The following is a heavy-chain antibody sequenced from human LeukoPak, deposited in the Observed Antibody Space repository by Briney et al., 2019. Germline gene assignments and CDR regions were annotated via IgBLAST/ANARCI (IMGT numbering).Heavy chain of an antibody. D-gene: IGHD2-15*01. J-gene: IGHJ1*01. CDR1: GFTFSSFA. V-gene: IGHV3-33*01. CDR3: ARDGSGYCSGGSCYSAEYFQH. Sequence: GGSLRLSCAASGFTFSSFAMHWVRQAPGKGLEWVADIWYNGSNKYYAESVKGRFTISRDNSRNTLYLQMNSLRAEDTAVYYCARDGSGYCSGGSCYSAEYFQHWGQGTLVTVSS. CDR2: IWYNGSNK.